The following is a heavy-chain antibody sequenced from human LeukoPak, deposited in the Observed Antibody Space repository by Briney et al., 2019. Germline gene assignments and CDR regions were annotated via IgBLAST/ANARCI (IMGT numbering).Heavy chain of an antibody. D-gene: IGHD6-19*01. Sequence: ASVKVSCKASGYTFTGYYMHWVRQAPGQGLEWMGWIIPNSGGTNYAQKFQGRVTMPRDTSISTAYMELSRLRSDDTAVYYCARDQPKSGWYYYYYGMDVWGQGTTVTVSS. CDR1: GYTFTGYY. V-gene: IGHV1-2*02. J-gene: IGHJ6*02. CDR3: ARDQPKSGWYYYYYGMDV. CDR2: IIPNSGGT.